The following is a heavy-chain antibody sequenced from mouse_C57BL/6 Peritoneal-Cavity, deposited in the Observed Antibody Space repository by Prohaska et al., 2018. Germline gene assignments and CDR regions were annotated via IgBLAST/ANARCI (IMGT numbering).Heavy chain of an antibody. CDR3: TRSDTPRWDY. CDR2: IDPETGGT. Sequence: QVQLQQSGAELVRPGASVTLSCKASGYTFTDYDMHWMKQTPVHCLEWIGAIDPETGGTAYNQKFKGKAILTADKSSSTAYMELRSLTSEDSAVYYCTRSDTPRWDYWGQGTSVTVSS. J-gene: IGHJ4*01. CDR1: GYTFTDYD. V-gene: IGHV1-15*01.